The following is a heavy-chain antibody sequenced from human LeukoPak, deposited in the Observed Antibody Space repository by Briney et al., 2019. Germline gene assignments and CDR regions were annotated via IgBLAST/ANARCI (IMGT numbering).Heavy chain of an antibody. J-gene: IGHJ5*01. CDR3: VRGGTYWTVS. CDR2: IKPDGSEK. V-gene: IGHV3-7*01. Sequence: GGSLRLSCAASGFVFSASYMSWVRKAPGKGLEWVATIKPDGSEKYHVDSVSGRFTISRDNTNDSLFLQMSSLRVDDTAVYYCVRGGTYWTVSWGQGTLVTVSS. CDR1: GFVFSASY.